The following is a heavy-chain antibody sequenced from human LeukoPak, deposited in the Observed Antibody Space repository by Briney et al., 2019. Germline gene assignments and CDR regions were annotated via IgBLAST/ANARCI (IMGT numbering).Heavy chain of an antibody. J-gene: IGHJ4*02. CDR1: GGSFSGYY. D-gene: IGHD3-10*01. Sequence: SETLSLTCAVYGGSFSGYYWSWIRQPPGKGLEWIGEINHSGSTNYNPSLKSRVTISVDTSKNQFSLKLSSVTAADTAVYYCARARITMVRGGSGYFDYWGQGTLVTVSS. V-gene: IGHV4-34*01. CDR2: INHSGST. CDR3: ARARITMVRGGSGYFDY.